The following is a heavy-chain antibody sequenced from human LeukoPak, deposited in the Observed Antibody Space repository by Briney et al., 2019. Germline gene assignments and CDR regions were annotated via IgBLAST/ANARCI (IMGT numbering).Heavy chain of an antibody. D-gene: IGHD3-9*01. CDR3: ARVYGGILTGYYGYDY. CDR2: IYHSGST. V-gene: IGHV4-4*02. CDR1: GGSISSSNW. J-gene: IGHJ4*02. Sequence: SGTLSLTCAVSGGSISSSNWWSWVRQPPGKGLEWIGEIYHSGSTNYNPSLKSRVTISVDKSKNQFPLKLSSVTAADTAVYYCARVYGGILTGYYGYDYWGQGTLVTVSS.